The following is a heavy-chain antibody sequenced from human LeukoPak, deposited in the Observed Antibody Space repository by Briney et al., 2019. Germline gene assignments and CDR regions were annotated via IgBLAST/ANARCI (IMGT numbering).Heavy chain of an antibody. Sequence: GGSLRLFCAASGFTFSSYGMHWVRQAPGKGLEWVAFIRYDGSNKYYADSVKGRFTISRDNSKNTLYLQMNSLRAEDTAVYYCAKEGGPIQLWLNWFDHWGQGTLVTVSS. V-gene: IGHV3-30*02. J-gene: IGHJ5*02. CDR1: GFTFSSYG. CDR3: AKEGGPIQLWLNWFDH. CDR2: IRYDGSNK. D-gene: IGHD5-18*01.